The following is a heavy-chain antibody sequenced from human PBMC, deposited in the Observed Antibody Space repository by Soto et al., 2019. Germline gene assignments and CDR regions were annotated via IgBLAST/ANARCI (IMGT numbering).Heavy chain of an antibody. V-gene: IGHV4-34*01. Sequence: SEILSLTCAVYGGSFSGYYWSWIRQPPGKGLEWIGEINHSGSTNYNPSLKSRVTISVDTSKNQFSLKLSSVTAADTAVYYCARRPLPGYCSGGSCYDLDYWGQGTLVTVSS. J-gene: IGHJ4*02. D-gene: IGHD2-15*01. CDR2: INHSGST. CDR3: ARRPLPGYCSGGSCYDLDY. CDR1: GGSFSGYY.